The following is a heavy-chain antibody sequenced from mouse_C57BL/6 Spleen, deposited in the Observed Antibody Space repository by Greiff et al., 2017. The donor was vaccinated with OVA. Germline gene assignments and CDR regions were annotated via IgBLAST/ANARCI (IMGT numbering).Heavy chain of an antibody. CDR2: ISDGGSYT. CDR3: ARDLLYGYDDPMGY. Sequence: DVKLVESGGGLVKPGGSLKLSCAASGFTFSSYAMSWVRQTPEKRLEWVATISDGGSYTYYPDNVKGRFTISRDNAKNNLYLQMSHLKSEDTAMYYCARDLLYGYDDPMGYWGQGTSVTVSS. D-gene: IGHD2-2*01. CDR1: GFTFSSYA. J-gene: IGHJ4*01. V-gene: IGHV5-4*01.